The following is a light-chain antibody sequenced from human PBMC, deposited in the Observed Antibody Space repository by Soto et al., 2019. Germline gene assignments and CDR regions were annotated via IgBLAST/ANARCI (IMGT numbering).Light chain of an antibody. Sequence: QSVLTQPASVSGSPGQSITISCTGTSSDVGGYNYVSWYQQHPGKAPKLMIYEVSNRPSGVSNRFSGSKSGNTASLTISGLQAEDEADYYCSSYTSSSTRFYVFGTGTKLTVL. J-gene: IGLJ1*01. V-gene: IGLV2-14*01. CDR2: EVS. CDR3: SSYTSSSTRFYV. CDR1: SSDVGGYNY.